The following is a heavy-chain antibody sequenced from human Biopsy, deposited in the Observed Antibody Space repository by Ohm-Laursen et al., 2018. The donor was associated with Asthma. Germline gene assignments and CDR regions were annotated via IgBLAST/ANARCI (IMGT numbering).Heavy chain of an antibody. CDR3: ARISRLGYNSLDYGMDV. J-gene: IGHJ6*02. D-gene: IGHD5-24*01. CDR1: GFTFNRYW. CDR2: IYSGDNT. V-gene: IGHV3-53*01. Sequence: SLRLSFTASGFTFNRYWLCWVRQAPGKGLEWVSLIYSGDNTYYADSVKGRFTISRDHSKLYLQMNNLRAEDTAVYHCARISRLGYNSLDYGMDVWGQGTTVTVSS.